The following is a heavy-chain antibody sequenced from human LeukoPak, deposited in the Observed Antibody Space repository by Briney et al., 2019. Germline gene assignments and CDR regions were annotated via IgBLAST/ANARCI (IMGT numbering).Heavy chain of an antibody. J-gene: IGHJ1*01. CDR1: GFTFDEFA. V-gene: IGHV3-43*02. D-gene: IGHD2-2*01. Sequence: GGSLRLSCAASGFTFDEFAMHCVRQAPGKGLEAVSFVSGEGGRTDYADAVRGRFPISRDNSKNSLYLQMNSLTAEDTAFYFCARDRMSRAPTYFHHWGQGTLVTVSA. CDR3: ARDRMSRAPTYFHH. CDR2: VSGEGGRT.